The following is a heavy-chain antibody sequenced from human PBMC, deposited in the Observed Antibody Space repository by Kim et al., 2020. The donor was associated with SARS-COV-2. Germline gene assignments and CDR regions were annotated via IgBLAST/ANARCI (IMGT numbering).Heavy chain of an antibody. CDR1: GGSISSSSYY. D-gene: IGHD5-18*01. J-gene: IGHJ4*02. CDR2: IYYSGST. CDR3: ARAVDTAMARYFDY. Sequence: SETLSLTCTVSGGSISSSSYYWGWIRQPPGKGLEWIGSIYYSGSTYYNPSLKSRVTISVDTSKNQFSLKLSSVTAADTAVYYCARAVDTAMARYFDYWGQGTLVTVSS. V-gene: IGHV4-39*01.